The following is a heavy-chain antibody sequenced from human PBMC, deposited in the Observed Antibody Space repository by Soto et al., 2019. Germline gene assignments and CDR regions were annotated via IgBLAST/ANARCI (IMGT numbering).Heavy chain of an antibody. CDR2: VYYSGST. D-gene: IGHD1-26*01. V-gene: IGHV4-39*01. J-gene: IGHJ4*02. CDR3: ARPSGSYDTDFDY. Sequence: SETLSLTCTVSGVSISGSSSYWGWIRQPPGKGLEWVGSVYYSGSTYYNPSLKSRVTISVDTSKNQFSLKLSSVTAADTAVYYCARPSGSYDTDFDYWGQGTLVTVSS. CDR1: GVSISGSSSY.